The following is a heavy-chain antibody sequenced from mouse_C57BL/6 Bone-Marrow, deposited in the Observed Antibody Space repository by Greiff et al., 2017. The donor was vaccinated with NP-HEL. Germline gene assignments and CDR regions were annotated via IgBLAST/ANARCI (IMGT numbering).Heavy chain of an antibody. CDR3: ARDGTTVVADFDY. J-gene: IGHJ2*01. Sequence: VQLKESGPELVKPGASVKISCKASGYSFTDYNMNWVKQSNGKSLEWIGVINPNYGTTSYNQKFKGKATLTVDQSSSTTYMQLNSLTSEDSAVDYCARDGTTVVADFDYWGQGTTLTVSS. V-gene: IGHV1-39*01. CDR2: INPNYGTT. CDR1: GYSFTDYN. D-gene: IGHD1-1*01.